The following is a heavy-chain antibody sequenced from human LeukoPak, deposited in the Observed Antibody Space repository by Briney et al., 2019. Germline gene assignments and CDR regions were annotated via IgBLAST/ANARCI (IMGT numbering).Heavy chain of an antibody. CDR1: GFTFSGRA. CDR2: IRYDGSNK. CDR3: TKTRHDISILDS. V-gene: IGHV3-30*02. Sequence: GGSLRLSCAASGFTFSGRAMSWVRQAPGKGLEWVAFIRYDGSNKYYADSVKGRFTISRDNSKDTLYLQLNSLRAEDTAVYYCTKTRHDISILDSWGQGTLVTVSS. J-gene: IGHJ4*02. D-gene: IGHD3-3*02.